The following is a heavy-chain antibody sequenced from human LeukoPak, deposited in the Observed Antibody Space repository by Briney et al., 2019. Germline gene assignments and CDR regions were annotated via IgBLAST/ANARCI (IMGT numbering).Heavy chain of an antibody. CDR2: IDGTGRTT. J-gene: IGHJ4*02. CDR3: AKINSITLVRGANILLNN. Sequence: GGSLRLSCAASGFTFSRYGINWVRQAPGKGLEWVSSIDGTGRTTDYAVSVKGRFTTSRDNSKNAAYLQLDSLRADDTAVYYCAKINSITLVRGANILLNNWGQGTLVTVSS. V-gene: IGHV3-23*01. CDR1: GFTFSRYG. D-gene: IGHD3-10*01.